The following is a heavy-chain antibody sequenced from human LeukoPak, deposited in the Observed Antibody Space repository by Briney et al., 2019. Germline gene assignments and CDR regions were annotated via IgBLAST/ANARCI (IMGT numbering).Heavy chain of an antibody. CDR2: NDHNGGST. Sequence: PGGSLRLSCSASGFTFSSYAMYWVRQAPGKGLEYVSGNDHNGGSTHHADSVKGRFTISRDNSRNTLYLQMNSLRTEDTAVYYCVKCMVGSTFDYWGQGTLVTVSS. CDR1: GFTFSSYA. D-gene: IGHD1-26*01. J-gene: IGHJ4*02. V-gene: IGHV3-64D*09. CDR3: VKCMVGSTFDY.